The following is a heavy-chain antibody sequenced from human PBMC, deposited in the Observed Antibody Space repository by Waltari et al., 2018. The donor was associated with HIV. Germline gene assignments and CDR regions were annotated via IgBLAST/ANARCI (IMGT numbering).Heavy chain of an antibody. V-gene: IGHV3-23*01. Sequence: EVQLWESGGGLVQPGGSLRLSCAASGFTFSSDAMSWFRQAPGKGLEWVSAISGSGGSTYYADSVKGRFTISRDNSKNTLYLQMNSLRAEDTAVYYCAKDTRDSDDRFLEWLGGYWGQGTLVTVSS. J-gene: IGHJ4*02. CDR2: ISGSGGST. CDR1: GFTFSSDA. CDR3: AKDTRDSDDRFLEWLGGY. D-gene: IGHD3-3*01.